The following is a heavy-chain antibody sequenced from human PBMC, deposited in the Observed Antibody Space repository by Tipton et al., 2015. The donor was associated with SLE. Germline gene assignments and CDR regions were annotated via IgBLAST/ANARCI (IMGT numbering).Heavy chain of an antibody. Sequence: LRLSCAVYGGSFSGYYWTWIRQPPGKGLEWIGEIHQSGRTNYNPSLKSRVTTSVDMSKNQFSLKLTSVTAADTAVYYCARGGGSPSYWGQGTLVTVSS. CDR1: GGSFSGYY. CDR3: ARGGGSPSY. V-gene: IGHV4-34*01. CDR2: IHQSGRT. D-gene: IGHD2-15*01. J-gene: IGHJ4*02.